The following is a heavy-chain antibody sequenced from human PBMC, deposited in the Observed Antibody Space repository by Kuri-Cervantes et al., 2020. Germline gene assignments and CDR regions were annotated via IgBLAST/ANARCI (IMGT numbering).Heavy chain of an antibody. D-gene: IGHD3-3*01. V-gene: IGHV3-9*01. Sequence: SLKISCAASGFTFDDYAMHWVRQAPGKGLEWVSGISWNSGSIGYADSVKGRFTISRDNAKNSLYLQMNSLRAEDTAVYYCARDGAYYDFWSGYHNNWFDPWGQGTLVTVSS. CDR2: ISWNSGSI. J-gene: IGHJ5*02. CDR1: GFTFDDYA. CDR3: ARDGAYYDFWSGYHNNWFDP.